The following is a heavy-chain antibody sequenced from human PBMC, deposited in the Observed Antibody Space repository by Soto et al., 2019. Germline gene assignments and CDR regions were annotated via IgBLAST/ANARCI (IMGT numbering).Heavy chain of an antibody. V-gene: IGHV3-21*06. CDR2: ISSTANYI. CDR3: ARESEDLTSNFDY. CDR1: GFTFTRYS. J-gene: IGHJ4*02. Sequence: VGSLRLSCAASGFTFTRYSMNWVRQAPGKGLEWVSSISSTANYIYYGDSMKGRFTISRDNAKNSLYLEMNSLRAEDTAVYYCARESEDLTSNFDYWGQGTLVTVSS.